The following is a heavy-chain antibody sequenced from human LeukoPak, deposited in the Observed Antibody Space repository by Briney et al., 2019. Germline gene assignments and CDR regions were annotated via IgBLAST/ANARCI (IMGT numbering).Heavy chain of an antibody. CDR2: ISINADDT. V-gene: IGHV3-23*01. J-gene: IGHJ4*02. CDR1: GFTFSSHA. CDR3: AKEIRPNDH. Sequence: GGSLRLSCAASGFTFSSHAMTWVRQAPGKGLQWVSSISINADDTHYADSVKGRFTISRDSSKKTLFLQMNSLRVDDTAIYYCAKEIRPNDHWGQGTLVIVSS. D-gene: IGHD3-16*01.